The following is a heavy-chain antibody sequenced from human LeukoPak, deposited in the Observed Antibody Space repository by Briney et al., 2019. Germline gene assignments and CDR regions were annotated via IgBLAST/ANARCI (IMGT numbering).Heavy chain of an antibody. CDR1: GFTFNKYG. J-gene: IGHJ4*02. V-gene: IGHV3-23*01. Sequence: GPLRLSCAASGFTFNKYGLSWVRQAPGKGLEWVSGISNGGRSTYYADSVKGRFTISRDNSKNTLYLQMNSLRAEDTAVYYCAKDDRWLQFCCWGQGTLVTVFS. CDR3: AKDDRWLQFCC. CDR2: ISNGGRST. D-gene: IGHD5-24*01.